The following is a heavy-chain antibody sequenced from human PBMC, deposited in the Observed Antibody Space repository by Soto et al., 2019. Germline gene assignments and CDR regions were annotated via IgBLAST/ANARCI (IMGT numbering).Heavy chain of an antibody. V-gene: IGHV3-74*01. CDR3: ARGAMGNYYNDY. J-gene: IGHJ4*02. D-gene: IGHD3-10*01. CDR2: IKGDGIST. Sequence: GGSLRLSCAASGFTFSSYWMQWVRQAPGKGLVWVSRIKGDGISTNYADSVKGRFTISRDNAKDTVFLQMNGLSADDTAVYYCARGAMGNYYNDYWGQGTLVTVSS. CDR1: GFTFSSYW.